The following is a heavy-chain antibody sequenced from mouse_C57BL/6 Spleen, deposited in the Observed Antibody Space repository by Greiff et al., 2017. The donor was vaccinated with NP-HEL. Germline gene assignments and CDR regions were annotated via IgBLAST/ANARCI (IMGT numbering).Heavy chain of an antibody. J-gene: IGHJ3*01. CDR2: ISDGGSYT. V-gene: IGHV5-4*01. Sequence: EVQRVESGGGLVKPGGSLKLSCAASGFTFSSYAMSWVRQTPEKRLEWVATISDGGSYTYYPDNVKGRFTISRDNAKNNLYLQMSHLKSEDTAMYYCASELLDAWFAYWGQGTLVTVSA. D-gene: IGHD2-3*01. CDR1: GFTFSSYA. CDR3: ASELLDAWFAY.